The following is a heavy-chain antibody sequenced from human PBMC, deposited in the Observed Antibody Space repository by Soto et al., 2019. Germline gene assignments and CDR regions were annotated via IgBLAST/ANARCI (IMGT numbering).Heavy chain of an antibody. CDR3: ARNVAAGSLGYYYCGMDI. CDR1: GGTFSSYA. D-gene: IGHD6-13*01. CDR2: IIPIFGTA. J-gene: IGHJ6*02. V-gene: IGHV1-69*01. Sequence: QVQLVQSGAEVKKPGSSVKVSCKASGGTFSSYAISWVRQAPGQGLEWMGGIIPIFGTANYAQKFQGRVTITADESTSTAYMELSSLRSEDTAVYYCARNVAAGSLGYYYCGMDIWGQGTTVTVSS.